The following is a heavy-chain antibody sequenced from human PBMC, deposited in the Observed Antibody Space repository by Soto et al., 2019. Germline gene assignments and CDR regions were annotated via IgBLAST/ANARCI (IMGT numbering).Heavy chain of an antibody. CDR1: GGSISSYY. D-gene: IGHD5-18*01. V-gene: IGHV4-59*08. J-gene: IGHJ4*02. Sequence: SETLSLTCTVSGGSISSYYWSWTRQPPGKGLEWIGYIYYSGSTNYNPSLKSRVTISVDTSKNQFSLKLSSVTAADTAVYYCARQGYSYEHFDYWGQGTLVTVSS. CDR2: IYYSGST. CDR3: ARQGYSYEHFDY.